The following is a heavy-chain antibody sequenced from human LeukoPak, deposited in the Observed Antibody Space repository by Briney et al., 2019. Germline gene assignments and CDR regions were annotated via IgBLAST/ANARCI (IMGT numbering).Heavy chain of an antibody. V-gene: IGHV1-2*02. Sequence: GASVKVSCKASGYTFTRYYMHWVRQAPGQGLEWMGWINPNSGGTNYAQKFQGRVTMTRDTSISTAYMELSRLRSDDTVVYYCARDETGIVATDYWGQGTLVTVSS. CDR2: INPNSGGT. J-gene: IGHJ4*02. CDR1: GYTFTRYY. D-gene: IGHD5-12*01. CDR3: ARDETGIVATDY.